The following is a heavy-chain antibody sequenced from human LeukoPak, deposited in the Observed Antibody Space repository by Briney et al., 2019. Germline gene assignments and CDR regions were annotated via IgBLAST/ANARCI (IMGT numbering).Heavy chain of an antibody. CDR1: GFTFSNYW. J-gene: IGHJ4*02. Sequence: EGSLRLSCVASGFTFSNYWMTWVRQAPGKGLEWVTNIKQDGSEKYYGDSVKGRFTVSRDNAKNSLYLQMNSLRAEDTAVYYCACLSGSLLRNDYWGQGTLVTVSS. V-gene: IGHV3-7*01. D-gene: IGHD2-15*01. CDR2: IKQDGSEK. CDR3: ACLSGSLLRNDY.